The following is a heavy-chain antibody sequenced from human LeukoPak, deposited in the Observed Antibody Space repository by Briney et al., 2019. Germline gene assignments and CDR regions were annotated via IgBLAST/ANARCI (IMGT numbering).Heavy chain of an antibody. CDR1: EFTFTSYW. Sequence: GGSLRLSCTASEFTFTSYWMSWVRQAPGKGLEWVANINQDGSQKYHVDSVRGRFTISRDNARSSLYLQMNSLRAEDTAVFYCARGKYQLLFYWFDPWGQGTLVTVSS. J-gene: IGHJ5*02. V-gene: IGHV3-7*05. CDR3: ARGKYQLLFYWFDP. CDR2: INQDGSQK. D-gene: IGHD2-2*01.